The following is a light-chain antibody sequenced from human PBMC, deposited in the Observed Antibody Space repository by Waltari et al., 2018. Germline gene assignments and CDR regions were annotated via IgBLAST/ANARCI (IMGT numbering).Light chain of an antibody. CDR3: SSYTGSSIRYV. Sequence: QSDLTQPASVSGSPGQSITISCTGTSSDVGGYNYVYWYQQHPGKAPKRMIYGVSNRPSGVSNRFSGSKSGNTASLTISGLQAEDEADYYCSSYTGSSIRYVFGTGTKVTVL. J-gene: IGLJ1*01. CDR1: SSDVGGYNY. CDR2: GVS. V-gene: IGLV2-14*01.